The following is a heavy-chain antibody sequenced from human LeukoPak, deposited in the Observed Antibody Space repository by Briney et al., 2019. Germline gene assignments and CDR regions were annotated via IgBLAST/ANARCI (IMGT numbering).Heavy chain of an antibody. J-gene: IGHJ4*02. V-gene: IGHV3-23*01. CDR2: ISGSGGNT. Sequence: GGSLRLSCAASGFTFSSYAMTWVRRAPGKGLEWVSLISGSGGNTYYADSVKGRFTISRDNSKNTLYLQVSSLRAEDTAVYYCAKDYDSSGRVILYWGQGTLVTVSS. CDR1: GFTFSSYA. D-gene: IGHD3-22*01. CDR3: AKDYDSSGRVILY.